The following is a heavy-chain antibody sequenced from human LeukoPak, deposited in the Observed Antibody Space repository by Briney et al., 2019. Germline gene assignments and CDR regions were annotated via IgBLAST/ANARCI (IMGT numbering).Heavy chain of an antibody. D-gene: IGHD3-3*01. CDR3: ARGGTYDFWSGFHLDY. J-gene: IGHJ4*02. CDR2: IYYSGST. CDR1: GGSISSYY. V-gene: IGHV4-59*01. Sequence: SETLSLTCTVSGGSISSYYWSWTRQPPGKGLEWIGYIYYSGSTNYNPSLKSRVTISVDTSKNQFSLKLSSVTAADTAVYCCARGGTYDFWSGFHLDYWGQGTLVTVSS.